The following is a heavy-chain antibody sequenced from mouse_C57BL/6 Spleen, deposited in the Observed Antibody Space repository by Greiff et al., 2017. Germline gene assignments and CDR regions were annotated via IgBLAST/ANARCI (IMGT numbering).Heavy chain of an antibody. CDR2: IYAGDGDT. V-gene: IGHV1-82*01. J-gene: IGHJ2*01. Sequence: VQLQQSGPELVKPGASVKISCKASGYAFSSSWMNWVKQRPGKGLEWIGRIYAGDGDTNYNGKFKGKVTLTADKSSSTAYMQLSSLTSEESAVYFCTSNGTSNYFDYWAKAPLSQSPQ. CDR1: GYAFSSSW. CDR3: TSNGTSNYFDY. D-gene: IGHD1-1*01.